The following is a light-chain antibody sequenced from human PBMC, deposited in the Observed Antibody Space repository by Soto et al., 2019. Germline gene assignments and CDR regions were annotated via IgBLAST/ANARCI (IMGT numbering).Light chain of an antibody. J-gene: IGKJ4*01. V-gene: IGKV3-11*01. CDR2: GAF. CDR1: QRVSTY. Sequence: EIVLTQSPATLSLSPGEGATLSCRASQRVSTYLAWDQQKPGPAHRLLIYGAFNRATGIPARFSGSGSGTDCTHHIRNLEPESFAVYYCQQGGSFGGGTKVEIK. CDR3: QQGGS.